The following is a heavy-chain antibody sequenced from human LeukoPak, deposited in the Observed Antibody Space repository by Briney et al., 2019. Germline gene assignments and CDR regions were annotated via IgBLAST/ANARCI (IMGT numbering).Heavy chain of an antibody. D-gene: IGHD4-17*01. CDR3: ARVRDGDYSYYFDY. J-gene: IGHJ4*02. CDR1: GSTISSGDYY. CDR2: IYYSGST. Sequence: SQTLSLTCTVSGSTISSGDYYWSWIRQPPGKGLEWIGYIYYSGSTYYNPSLKSRVTISVDTSKNQFSLKLSSVTAADTAVYYCARVRDGDYSYYFDYWGQGTLVTVSS. V-gene: IGHV4-30-4*01.